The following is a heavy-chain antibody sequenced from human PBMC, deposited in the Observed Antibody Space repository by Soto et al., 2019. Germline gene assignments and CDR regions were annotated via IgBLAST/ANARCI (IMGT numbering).Heavy chain of an antibody. D-gene: IGHD5-12*01. Sequence: EVQLVESGGGLVKPGGSLRLSCAASGFTFSSYSMNWVRQAPGKGLEWVSSISSSSSYIYYADSVKGRFTISRDNAKNSLYLQTNSLRAEDTAVYYCVSSSGYPGSGTYYFDYWGQGTLVTVSS. CDR2: ISSSSSYI. V-gene: IGHV3-21*01. CDR3: VSSSGYPGSGTYYFDY. CDR1: GFTFSSYS. J-gene: IGHJ4*02.